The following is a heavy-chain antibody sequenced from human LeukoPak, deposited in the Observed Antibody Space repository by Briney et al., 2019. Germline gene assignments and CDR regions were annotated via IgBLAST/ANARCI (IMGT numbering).Heavy chain of an antibody. J-gene: IGHJ4*02. V-gene: IGHV1-46*01. CDR3: ARDQEGFDY. CDR2: IYPRDGST. CDR1: GYTFTSYD. Sequence: ASVKVSCKASGYTFTSYDINWVRQAPGQGLEWMGMIYPRDGSTSYAQNFQGRVTVTRDTSTTTVHMELRGLRSEDTAVYYCARDQEGFDYWGQGTVVTVPS.